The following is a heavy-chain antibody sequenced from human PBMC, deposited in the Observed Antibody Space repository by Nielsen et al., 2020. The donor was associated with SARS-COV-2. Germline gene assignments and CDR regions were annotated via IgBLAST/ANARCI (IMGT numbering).Heavy chain of an antibody. CDR1: GYSFTSYW. D-gene: IGHD1-7*01. J-gene: IGHJ4*02. CDR2: IYPGDSDT. CDR3: ARLTGNWNYAGMVWFDC. V-gene: IGHV5-51*01. Sequence: GESLKISCKGSGYSFTSYWIGWVRQMPGKGLEWMGIIYPGDSDTRYSPSFQGQVTISADKSISTAYLQWSSLKASDTAMYYCARLTGNWNYAGMVWFDCWGQGTLVTVSS.